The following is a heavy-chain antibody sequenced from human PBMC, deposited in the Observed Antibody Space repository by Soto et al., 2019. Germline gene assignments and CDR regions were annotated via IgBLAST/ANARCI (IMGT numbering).Heavy chain of an antibody. CDR1: GYTFTSYD. J-gene: IGHJ4*01. Sequence: QVQLVQSGAEVKKPGASVKVSCKASGYTFTSYDINWVRQATGQGLEWMGWMNRNSGNTGYAQKFQGRVTMPSNTSLSTAYMELSSLRSADTAVYYCARGPMGADTYYLDYWGHGTLVTVSP. CDR3: ARGPMGADTYYLDY. CDR2: MNRNSGNT. D-gene: IGHD1-26*01. V-gene: IGHV1-8*01.